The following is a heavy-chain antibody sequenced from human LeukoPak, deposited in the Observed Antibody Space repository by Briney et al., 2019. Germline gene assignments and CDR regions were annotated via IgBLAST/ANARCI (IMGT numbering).Heavy chain of an antibody. D-gene: IGHD6-13*01. CDR1: GGSINSDY. CDR2: IYDSENT. CDR3: ARGAGYSSTWPFDF. Sequence: PSETLSLTCTVSGGSINSDYWSWIRQPPGKGLEWIGYIYDSENTSYRPSLKSRVTISVDTSKSQFSLKLTSVAAADTAVYYCARGAGYSSTWPFDFWGQGILVTVSS. V-gene: IGHV4-59*01. J-gene: IGHJ4*02.